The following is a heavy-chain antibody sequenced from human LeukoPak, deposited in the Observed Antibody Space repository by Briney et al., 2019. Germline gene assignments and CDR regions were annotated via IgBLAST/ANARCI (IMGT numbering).Heavy chain of an antibody. CDR2: INPNINGT. CDR1: GYTFTGYY. CDR3: ARDLRYSSGWSASGMDV. D-gene: IGHD6-19*01. J-gene: IGHJ6*03. Sequence: ASVKVSCKASGYTFTGYYIHWVRQAPGQGLEWMGWINPNINGTNYAQKLQGRVSMTTDTSTSTAYMDLRSLRSGDTAVYYCARDLRYSSGWSASGMDVWGKGTTVTISS. V-gene: IGHV1-2*02.